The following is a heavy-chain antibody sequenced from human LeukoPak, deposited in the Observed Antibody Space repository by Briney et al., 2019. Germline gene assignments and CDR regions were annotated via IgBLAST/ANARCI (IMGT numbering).Heavy chain of an antibody. J-gene: IGHJ6*02. Sequence: GGSLRLSCAASGFTVSSSYMSWVRQAPGKGLEWVSVIYSGGSTYYADSVKGRFTIFRDNSKNTLYLQMNSLRAEDTAVYYCARGSRMYYDSSGYYSQGYYYYGMDVWGQGTTVTVSS. D-gene: IGHD3-22*01. V-gene: IGHV3-53*01. CDR3: ARGSRMYYDSSGYYSQGYYYYGMDV. CDR2: IYSGGST. CDR1: GFTVSSSY.